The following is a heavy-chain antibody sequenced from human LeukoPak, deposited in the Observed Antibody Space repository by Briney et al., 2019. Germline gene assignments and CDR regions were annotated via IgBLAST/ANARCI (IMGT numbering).Heavy chain of an antibody. D-gene: IGHD6-6*01. CDR1: GYTFTGYY. CDR3: ARKRGGIAARRNNWFDP. CDR2: MNPNSGDT. J-gene: IGHJ5*02. Sequence: ASVKVSCKASGYTFTGYYMHWVRQATGQGLEWMGWMNPNSGDTGYAQKFQGRVTMTRNTSISTAYMELSSLRSEDTAVYYCARKRGGIAARRNNWFDPWGQGTLVTVSS. V-gene: IGHV1-8*02.